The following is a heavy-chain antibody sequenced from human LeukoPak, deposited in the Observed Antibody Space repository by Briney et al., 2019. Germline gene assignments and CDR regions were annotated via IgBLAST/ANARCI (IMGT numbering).Heavy chain of an antibody. D-gene: IGHD2-8*01. V-gene: IGHV3-74*01. CDR3: ARDSNPGVQRYYFDY. J-gene: IGHJ4*02. CDR2: INSDGSST. Sequence: QPGGSLRLSCAASGFTFSSYWMHWVRQAPGKGLVWVSRINSDGSSTSYADSVKGRFTISRDNAKNTLYLQMNNLRAEDTAVYYCARDSNPGVQRYYFDYWGQGTLVTVSS. CDR1: GFTFSSYW.